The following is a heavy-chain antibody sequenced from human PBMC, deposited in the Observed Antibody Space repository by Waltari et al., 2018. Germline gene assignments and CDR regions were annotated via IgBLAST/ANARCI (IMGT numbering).Heavy chain of an antibody. J-gene: IGHJ4*02. CDR1: GFTFSSYS. CDR2: INTTGTYT. V-gene: IGHV3-21*01. CDR3: ATGGWGFYLDN. D-gene: IGHD7-27*01. Sequence: EVQLVESGGGLVKPGGSLRLSCAASGFTFSSYSMNWVRQAPGKGLEGHSVINTTGTYTPYADSVKGRFTISRDNDKNSLYLQMNSLRADDTGVYWCATGGWGFYLDNWGQGTLVTFSS.